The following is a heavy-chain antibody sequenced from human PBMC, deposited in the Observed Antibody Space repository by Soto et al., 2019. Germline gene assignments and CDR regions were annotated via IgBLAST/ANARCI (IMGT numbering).Heavy chain of an antibody. CDR2: INPSGGST. D-gene: IGHD1-1*01. V-gene: IGHV1-46*03. Sequence: QVQLVQSGAEVKKPGASVKVSCKASGYTFTSYYFHWVRQAPGQGLEWVGLINPSGGSTTYARKFQGRVTMTRDTSTSTVYMELSSLRSEDTAVYFCAGSNWNDVSYFDYWGQGTLVTVSS. J-gene: IGHJ4*02. CDR3: AGSNWNDVSYFDY. CDR1: GYTFTSYY.